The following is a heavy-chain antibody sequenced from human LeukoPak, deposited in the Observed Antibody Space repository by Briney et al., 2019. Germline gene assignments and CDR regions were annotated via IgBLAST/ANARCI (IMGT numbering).Heavy chain of an antibody. CDR1: RYTFTSYY. V-gene: IGHV1-46*01. CDR3: ARSMVDTAMVTSIDY. D-gene: IGHD5-18*01. J-gene: IGHJ4*02. Sequence: GASVKVSCKASRYTFTSYYMHWVRQAPGQGLEWMGIINPSGGSTSYAQKFQGRVTMTRDTSTSTVYMELSSLRSEDTAVYYCARSMVDTAMVTSIDYWGQGTLVTVSS. CDR2: INPSGGST.